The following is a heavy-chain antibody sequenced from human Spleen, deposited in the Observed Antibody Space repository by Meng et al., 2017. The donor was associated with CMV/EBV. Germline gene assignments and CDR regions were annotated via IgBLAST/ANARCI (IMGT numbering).Heavy chain of an antibody. CDR2: IRYDGSNE. CDR3: AKDRAGSYSLDWYFDL. Sequence: GGSLRLSCAASGFSFSTYGMHWVRQVPGKGLEWVAFIRYDGSNENYADSMKGRFTISRDNSQNLVYLHMSSLRPEDTAVYYCAKDRAGSYSLDWYFDLWGRGTLVTVSS. V-gene: IGHV3-30*02. CDR1: GFSFSTYG. J-gene: IGHJ2*01. D-gene: IGHD1-26*01.